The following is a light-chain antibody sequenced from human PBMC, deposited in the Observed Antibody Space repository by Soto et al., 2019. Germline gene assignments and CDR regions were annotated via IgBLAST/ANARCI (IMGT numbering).Light chain of an antibody. CDR1: QSVSSS. Sequence: IVMTQSPATLSVSPGERATLSCRASQSVSSSLAWYQQKPGQAPRLLIYGASTRATGIPARFSGSGSGTEFTLTISSLQSEDFAVYYCQQYNNWLTFGGGTRLEIK. V-gene: IGKV3-15*01. CDR2: GAS. J-gene: IGKJ4*01. CDR3: QQYNNWLT.